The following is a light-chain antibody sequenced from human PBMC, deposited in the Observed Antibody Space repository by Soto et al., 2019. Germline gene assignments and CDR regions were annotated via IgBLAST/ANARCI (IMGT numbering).Light chain of an antibody. J-gene: IGKJ1*01. V-gene: IGKV3-15*01. CDR1: QSVSSN. CDR2: GAS. Sequence: ETVMTQSPATLSVSPGERATLSCRANQSVSSNLAWYQQKPGQAPRLLIYGASTRATGIPTRFSGRGSGTEFTLTISRLQSDDFALYYCQQYHDWPPWTFGQGTKVEVK. CDR3: QQYHDWPPWT.